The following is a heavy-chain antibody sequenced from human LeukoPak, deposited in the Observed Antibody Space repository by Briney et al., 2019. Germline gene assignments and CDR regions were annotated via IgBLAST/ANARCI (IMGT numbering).Heavy chain of an antibody. CDR3: TKSSSFDY. J-gene: IGHJ4*02. CDR1: GFTFSTFW. D-gene: IGHD6-6*01. Sequence: GGSLRLSCAASGFTFSTFWMSWVRQAPGKGLEWVANIKQDGSEKYYVDSVKGRFTISRDNAKNSLYLQMDSLRAEDTAVYYCTKSSSFDYWGPGALVTVSS. V-gene: IGHV3-7*05. CDR2: IKQDGSEK.